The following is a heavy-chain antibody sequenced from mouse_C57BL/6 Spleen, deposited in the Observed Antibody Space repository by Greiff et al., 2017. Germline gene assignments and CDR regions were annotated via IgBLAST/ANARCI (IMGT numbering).Heavy chain of an antibody. CDR3: TTWAHNGTRVPAWFAY. D-gene: IGHD3-3*01. V-gene: IGHV14-1*01. CDR2: IDPEDGDT. Sequence: VQLQQSGAELVRPGASVKLSCTASGFNIKDYYMHWVKQRPEQGLEWIGRIDPEDGDTEYAPKFQGKATMTADTSSNTAYLQLSSLTSEDTAVYYCTTWAHNGTRVPAWFAYWGQGTLVTVSA. J-gene: IGHJ3*01. CDR1: GFNIKDYY.